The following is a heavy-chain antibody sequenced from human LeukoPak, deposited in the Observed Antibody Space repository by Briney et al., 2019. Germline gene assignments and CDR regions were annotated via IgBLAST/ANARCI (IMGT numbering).Heavy chain of an antibody. D-gene: IGHD2-2*02. Sequence: SETLSLTCAVYGGSFSGYYWSWIRQPPGKGLEWIGEINHSGSTNYNPSLKSRVTISVDTSKNQFSLKLSSVTAADTAVYYCARAGYCSSTSCYMGLGRGNNWFDPWDQGTLVTVSS. J-gene: IGHJ5*02. CDR3: ARAGYCSSTSCYMGLGRGNNWFDP. CDR1: GGSFSGYY. CDR2: INHSGST. V-gene: IGHV4-34*01.